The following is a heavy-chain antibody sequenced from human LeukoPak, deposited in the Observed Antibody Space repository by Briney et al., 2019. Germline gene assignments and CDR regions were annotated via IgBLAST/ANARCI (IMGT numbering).Heavy chain of an antibody. CDR2: ISYDGSHN. CDR1: GLIFSSYD. CDR3: ARNHGYCEY. V-gene: IGHV3-30*03. Sequence: GGSLRLSCAASGLIFSSYDMHWVRQAPGKGLEWVAVISYDGSHNYYADSVKGRFTISRDNSKNTLYLQMGSLRTEDTAVYYCARNHGYCEYWGEGTLVTASS. J-gene: IGHJ4*02.